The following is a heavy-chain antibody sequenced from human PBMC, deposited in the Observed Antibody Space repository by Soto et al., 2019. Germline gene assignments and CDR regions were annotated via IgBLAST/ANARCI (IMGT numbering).Heavy chain of an antibody. CDR1: GFTFGGYA. CDR2: IRSKAYGGTT. CDR3: TTRCNYYGSWCYPYYYYYVMDV. J-gene: IGHJ6*02. V-gene: IGHV3-49*04. D-gene: IGHD3-10*01. Sequence: GGSLRLSCTASGFTFGGYAMSWVRQAPGKGLEWVGFIRSKAYGGTTEYAASVKGRFTISRDDYKSIAYLQMNSLKTDVTAVYYCTTRCNYYGSWCYPYYYYYVMDVWGQGTTVTVSS.